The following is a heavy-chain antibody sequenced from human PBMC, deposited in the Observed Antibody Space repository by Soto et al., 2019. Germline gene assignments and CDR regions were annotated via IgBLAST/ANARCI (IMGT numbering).Heavy chain of an antibody. CDR1: GFTFSSYW. V-gene: IGHV3-74*01. J-gene: IGHJ6*02. CDR2: INSDGSST. Sequence: GGSLRLSCAASGFTFSSYWMHWVRQVPGKGLVWVSRINSDGSSTTYADSVRGRFTISRDNAKNTLYLQMNSLRAEDTAAYYCARDIVVVVATSDYGMDVWGQGTTVTVS. D-gene: IGHD2-21*01. CDR3: ARDIVVVVATSDYGMDV.